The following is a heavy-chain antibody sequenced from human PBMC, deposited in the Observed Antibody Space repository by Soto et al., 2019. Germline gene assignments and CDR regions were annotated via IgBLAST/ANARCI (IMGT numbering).Heavy chain of an antibody. V-gene: IGHV1-69*13. Sequence: SVKVSCKASGGTFSSYAISWVRQAPGQGLEWMGGIIPIFGTANYAQKFQGRVTITADESTSTAYMELSSLRSEDTAVYYCARDSGLTTVTTIGYYYYGMDVWGQGTTVTVSS. D-gene: IGHD4-17*01. J-gene: IGHJ6*02. CDR1: GGTFSSYA. CDR3: ARDSGLTTVTTIGYYYYGMDV. CDR2: IIPIFGTA.